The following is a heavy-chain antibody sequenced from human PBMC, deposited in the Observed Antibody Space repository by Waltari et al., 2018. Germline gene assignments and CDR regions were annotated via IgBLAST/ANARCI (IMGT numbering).Heavy chain of an antibody. V-gene: IGHV3-53*01. D-gene: IGHD3-16*01. CDR3: ATFSNWVHDTFDI. Sequence: EVQLVESGGGLIQPGGSLRLSCAASGFRFRIGYVSWVRQAPGKGVEWISFIYVVDSTLYVDSVKGRFTVSRDNSKNTVHLQMNSVRVDDTAVYYCATFSNWVHDTFDIWGQGTLVSVSS. J-gene: IGHJ3*02. CDR1: GFRFRIGY. CDR2: IYVVDST.